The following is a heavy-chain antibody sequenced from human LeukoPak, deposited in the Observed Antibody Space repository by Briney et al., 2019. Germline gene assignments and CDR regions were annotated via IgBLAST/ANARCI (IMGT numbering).Heavy chain of an antibody. V-gene: IGHV4-39*01. CDR3: ARGPLGYCSSSPYYDFWSGYCRNYYYGMDV. J-gene: IGHJ6*02. CDR2: IYYSGST. D-gene: IGHD3-3*01. CDR1: GGSISSSSYS. Sequence: SETLSLTCTVSGGSISSSSYSWGWIRQPPGQGLEWIGSIYYSGSTYYNPSLKSRVTISVDTSKNQFSLKLSSMTAADTAVYYCARGPLGYCSSSPYYDFWSGYCRNYYYGMDVWGQGTTVTVSS.